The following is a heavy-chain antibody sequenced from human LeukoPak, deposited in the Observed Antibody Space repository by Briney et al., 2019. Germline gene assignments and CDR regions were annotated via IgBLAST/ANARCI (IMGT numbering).Heavy chain of an antibody. V-gene: IGHV4-39*01. CDR1: GDSISSSSYY. CDR3: XXXXKSSGWYAGYFDL. J-gene: IGHJ2*01. CDR2: IYYGGST. D-gene: IGHD2-15*01. Sequence: SETLSLTCTVSGDSISSSSYYLGWIRQPPGKGLEWIGTIYYGGSTYYNPSLKSRVTISVDTSNTQFSLRLSSVTGADRAGDHRXXXXKSSGWYAGYFDLWGRGTLVTVSS.